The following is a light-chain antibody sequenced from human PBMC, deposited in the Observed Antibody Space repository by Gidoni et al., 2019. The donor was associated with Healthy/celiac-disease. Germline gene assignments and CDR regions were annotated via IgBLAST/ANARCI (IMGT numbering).Light chain of an antibody. CDR3: QQSYRTPLT. V-gene: IGKV1-39*01. CDR1: QSTSSY. J-gene: IGKJ4*01. Sequence: DIQTTQSPSSLSAYVGDRVTITCRASQSTSSYLKWYQQKPGKATKLLIFAASSLQSGVPSRFSGSVSGTDFTLTISSLQPEHFATYYCQQSYRTPLTFGAGTKVEIK. CDR2: AAS.